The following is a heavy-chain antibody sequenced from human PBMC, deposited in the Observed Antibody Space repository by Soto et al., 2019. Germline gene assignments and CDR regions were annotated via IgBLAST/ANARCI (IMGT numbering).Heavy chain of an antibody. D-gene: IGHD6-13*01. CDR3: ANAPGIAAADY. CDR1: GFTFSSYG. J-gene: IGHJ4*02. V-gene: IGHV3-30*18. CDR2: ISYDGSNK. Sequence: QVQLVESGGGVVQPGRSLRLSCAASGFTFSSYGMHWVRQAPGKGLEWVAVISYDGSNKYYADSVKGRFTISRDNSKNTLYLQMNSLRAEDTAVYYCANAPGIAAADYWGQGTLVTVSS.